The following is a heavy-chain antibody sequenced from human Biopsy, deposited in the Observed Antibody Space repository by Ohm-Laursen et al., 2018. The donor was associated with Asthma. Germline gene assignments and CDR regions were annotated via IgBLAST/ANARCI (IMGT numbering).Heavy chain of an antibody. Sequence: SLRLSCAASGFTFNSYWMTWVRQAPGKGLEWVSSISASGVRTFYADSVKGRFTVSRDSSRNTLYLQLSTLRVEDTAVYFCAKITTDRQKANNWFDPWGQGTLVTVSS. CDR2: ISASGVRT. CDR1: GFTFNSYW. D-gene: IGHD3-22*01. CDR3: AKITTDRQKANNWFDP. V-gene: IGHV3-23*01. J-gene: IGHJ5*02.